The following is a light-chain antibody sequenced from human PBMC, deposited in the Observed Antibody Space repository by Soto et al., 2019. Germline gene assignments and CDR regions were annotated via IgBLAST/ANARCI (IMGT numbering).Light chain of an antibody. CDR2: PVT. CDR3: CSYTTSNTFV. V-gene: IGLV2-14*01. J-gene: IGLJ1*01. Sequence: QSVLTQPASVSGSLGQSITISCSGTSSDVGAYNYVSWYQQYPGKAPKLMIYPVTDRPSGVSNRFSGSKSDNTASLTISGLQAEDEADYYCCSYTTSNTFVFGTGTKLTVL. CDR1: SSDVGAYNY.